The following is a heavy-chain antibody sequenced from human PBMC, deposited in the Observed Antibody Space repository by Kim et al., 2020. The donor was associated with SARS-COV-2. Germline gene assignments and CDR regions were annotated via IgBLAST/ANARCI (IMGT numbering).Heavy chain of an antibody. D-gene: IGHD4-17*01. CDR1: GFNFKDYA. CDR3: AKARGTYSDYVYYYYGLDI. V-gene: IGHV3-9*01. J-gene: IGHJ6*02. CDR2: ITWNGGTV. Sequence: GGSLRLSCVVSGFNFKDYAMHWVRQTPGKGLEWVAGITWNGGTVDYADSVKGRFSLSRDNAGDSLYLQMDSLGPEDTAFYYCAKARGTYSDYVYYYYGLDIWGRGTTVTVSS.